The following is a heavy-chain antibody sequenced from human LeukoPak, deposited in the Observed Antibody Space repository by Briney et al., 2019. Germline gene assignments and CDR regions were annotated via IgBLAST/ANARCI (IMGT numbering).Heavy chain of an antibody. Sequence: SETLSLTCTVSGGSISSGAYSWSWIRQHPGKGLEWIGYIYYSGSTYYNPSLKSRVTISVDTSRNQFSLKLSSVTAADTAVYYCARGLLWSGYYRPVRAYYYGMDVWGQGTTVTVSS. V-gene: IGHV4-31*03. CDR2: IYYSGST. CDR1: GGSISSGAYS. D-gene: IGHD3-3*01. CDR3: ARGLLWSGYYRPVRAYYYGMDV. J-gene: IGHJ6*02.